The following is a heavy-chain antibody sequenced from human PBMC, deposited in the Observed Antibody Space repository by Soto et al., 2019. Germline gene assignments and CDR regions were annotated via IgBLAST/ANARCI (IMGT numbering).Heavy chain of an antibody. CDR3: AKDRGITGTTGDYYYGMDV. V-gene: IGHV3-30*18. Sequence: QVQLVESGGGVVQPGRSLRLSCAASGFTFSSYGMHWVRQAPGKGLEWVAVISYDGSNKYYADSVKGRSTISRDNSKNTLYLQMNSLRAEDTAVYYCAKDRGITGTTGDYYYGMDVWGQGTTVTVSS. CDR1: GFTFSSYG. D-gene: IGHD1-7*01. J-gene: IGHJ6*02. CDR2: ISYDGSNK.